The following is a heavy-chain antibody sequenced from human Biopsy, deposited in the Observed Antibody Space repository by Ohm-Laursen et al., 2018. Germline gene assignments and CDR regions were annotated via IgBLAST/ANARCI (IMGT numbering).Heavy chain of an antibody. J-gene: IGHJ6*02. D-gene: IGHD5-18*01. CDR3: AKDRYNYTPIGGFSMDV. V-gene: IGHV3-30*18. CDR2: LFYDGSNT. CDR1: GFAFRSSW. Sequence: RSLRLSCSASGFAFRSSWMYWVRQAPGKGLEWVAFLFYDGSNTYYADSVKGRFTISRDNSRDTLYLQMSSLRAEDTAVYYCAKDRYNYTPIGGFSMDVWGQGTTVTVSS.